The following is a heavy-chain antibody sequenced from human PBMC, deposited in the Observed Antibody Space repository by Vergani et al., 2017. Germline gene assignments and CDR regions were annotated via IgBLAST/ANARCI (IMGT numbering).Heavy chain of an antibody. Sequence: QVQLVESGGGVVQPGRSLRLSCAASGFPFSSYGMHWVRPAPGKGLEWVAVIWYDGSNKYYADSVKGRFTISRDNSKSTLYLQMNSLRAEDTAVYYCARGVAMDIDYWGQGTLVTVSS. CDR3: ARGVAMDIDY. D-gene: IGHD5-12*01. J-gene: IGHJ4*02. CDR1: GFPFSSYG. V-gene: IGHV3-33*01. CDR2: IWYDGSNK.